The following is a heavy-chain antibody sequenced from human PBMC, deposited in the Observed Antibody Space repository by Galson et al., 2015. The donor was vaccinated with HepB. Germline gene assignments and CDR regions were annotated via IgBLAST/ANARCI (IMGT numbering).Heavy chain of an antibody. CDR1: GFTFSSYT. V-gene: IGHV3-30-3*01. J-gene: IGHJ4*02. Sequence: SLRLSCAVSGFTFSSYTTHWVRQAPGKGLEWVALMSYDGNTMYYADSVKGRFTISRDNSKNTLFLQMNSLRAEDTAVYYCARDHYFDGSIGLHRNPIDYWGQGTLVIVSS. CDR3: ARDHYFDGSIGLHRNPIDY. D-gene: IGHD3-22*01. CDR2: MSYDGNTM.